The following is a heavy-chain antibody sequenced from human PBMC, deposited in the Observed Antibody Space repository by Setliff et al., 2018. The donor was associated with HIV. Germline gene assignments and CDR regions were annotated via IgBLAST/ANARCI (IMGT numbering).Heavy chain of an antibody. CDR3: ARGRDKDSPWAFDV. CDR1: EFSFSDYY. Sequence: SLRLSCAASEFSFSDYYMNWIRQAPGKGPEWISYISGSTTYINYADSVKGRFTISRDNAKNSLFLQMTSLRAEDTAVYYCARGRDKDSPWAFDVWGQGTVVTVSS. J-gene: IGHJ3*01. CDR2: ISGSTTYI. D-gene: IGHD2-21*01. V-gene: IGHV3-11*03.